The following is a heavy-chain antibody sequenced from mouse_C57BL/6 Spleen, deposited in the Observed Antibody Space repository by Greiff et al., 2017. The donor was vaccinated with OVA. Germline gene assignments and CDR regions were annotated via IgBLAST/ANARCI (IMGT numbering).Heavy chain of an antibody. CDR2: INPNNGGT. J-gene: IGHJ2*01. CDR1: GYTFTDYN. Sequence: VQLQQSGPELVKPGASVKMSCKASGYTFTDYNMHWVKQSHGKSLEWIGYINPNNGGTSYNQKFKGKATLTVNKSSSTAYMELRSLTSEDSAVYYCASGYYYGSESYYFDYWGQGTTLTVSS. V-gene: IGHV1-22*01. D-gene: IGHD1-1*01. CDR3: ASGYYYGSESYYFDY.